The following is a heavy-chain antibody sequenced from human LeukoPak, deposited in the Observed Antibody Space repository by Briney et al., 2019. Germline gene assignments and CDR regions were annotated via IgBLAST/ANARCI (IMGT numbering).Heavy chain of an antibody. Sequence: GRSLRLSCAASGFTFDDYAMHWVRQAPGKGLEWVSGISWNSGSIGYADSVKGRFTISRDNSKNTLYLQMNSLRAEDTAVYYCARTGFLEWLSGGDYFDYWGQGTLVTVSS. J-gene: IGHJ4*02. D-gene: IGHD3-3*01. CDR1: GFTFDDYA. V-gene: IGHV3-9*01. CDR2: ISWNSGSI. CDR3: ARTGFLEWLSGGDYFDY.